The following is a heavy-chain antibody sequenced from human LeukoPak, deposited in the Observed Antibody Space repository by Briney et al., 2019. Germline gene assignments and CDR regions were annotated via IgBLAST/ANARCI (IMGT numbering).Heavy chain of an antibody. J-gene: IGHJ4*02. V-gene: IGHV3-23*01. D-gene: IGHD3-9*01. Sequence: GGSLRLSCAASGFTFSSYAMSWVRQAPGKGLEWVSAISGSGGSTYYADSVKGRFTISRDNAKNSLYLQMNSLRAEDTAVYYCAKEFRYFDWLLDYWGQGTLVTVSS. CDR3: AKEFRYFDWLLDY. CDR2: ISGSGGST. CDR1: GFTFSSYA.